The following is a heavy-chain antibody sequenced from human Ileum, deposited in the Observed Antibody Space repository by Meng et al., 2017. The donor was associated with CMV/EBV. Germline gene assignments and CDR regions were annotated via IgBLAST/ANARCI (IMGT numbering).Heavy chain of an antibody. V-gene: IGHV3-30*04. CDR3: ASELGYDSGGYYGDY. CDR2: ISDDGHNK. J-gene: IGHJ4*02. Sequence: SGLTFSNYAMHWVRQAPGKGLEWVAVISDDGHNKYYTDSVKGRFTVSRDDSRNTLSLQMNSLRPEDTAMYYCASELGYDSGGYYGDYWGQGTLVTVSS. D-gene: IGHD3-22*01. CDR1: GLTFSNYA.